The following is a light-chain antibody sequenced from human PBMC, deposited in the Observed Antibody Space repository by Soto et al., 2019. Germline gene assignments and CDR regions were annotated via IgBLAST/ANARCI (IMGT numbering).Light chain of an antibody. J-gene: IGKJ5*01. CDR2: GAS. CDR3: QQRNNWPPIT. CDR1: QSFRGL. Sequence: EVVLTQSPVTLSLSPGERATLSCRASQSFRGLLAWYQQKPGQAPRLLIYGASTRATGIPARFSGSGSETDFTLTITSLEPEDFAVYYCQQRNNWPPITFGQGTRLEIK. V-gene: IGKV3-11*01.